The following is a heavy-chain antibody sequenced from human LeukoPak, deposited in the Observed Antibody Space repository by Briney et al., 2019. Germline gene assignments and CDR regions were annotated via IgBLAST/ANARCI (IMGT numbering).Heavy chain of an antibody. V-gene: IGHV3-23*01. J-gene: IGHJ4*02. CDR1: GFTFSSYA. D-gene: IGHD1-14*01. CDR3: AYEYKTPID. CDR2: IGGSGGIS. Sequence: GGSLRLSCAASGFTFSSYAMSWVRQAPGKGLEWVSTIGGSGGISYYADSVKGRSTISRDNSKNTLYLQMNSLRAEDTAVYYCAYEYKTPIDWGQGTLVTVSS.